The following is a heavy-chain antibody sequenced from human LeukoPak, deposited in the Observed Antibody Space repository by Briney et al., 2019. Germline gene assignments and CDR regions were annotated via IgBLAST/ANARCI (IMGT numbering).Heavy chain of an antibody. J-gene: IGHJ4*02. D-gene: IGHD4-17*01. Sequence: GGSLRLSCAASGFTLSSYAMSWVRQAPGKGLEWVSAISGSGGSTYYADSVKGRFTISRDNSKNTVSLEMNSLRAEDTAVYYSAKPMTTVTTGDYWGQGTLVTVSS. CDR3: AKPMTTVTTGDY. CDR1: GFTLSSYA. CDR2: ISGSGGST. V-gene: IGHV3-23*01.